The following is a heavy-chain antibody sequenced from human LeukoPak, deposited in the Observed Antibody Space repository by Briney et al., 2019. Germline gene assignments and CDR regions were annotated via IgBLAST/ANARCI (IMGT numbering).Heavy chain of an antibody. V-gene: IGHV4-59*12. J-gene: IGHJ4*02. CDR1: GGSISSYY. CDR3: ARDTYYYGSGSYRLDY. Sequence: PSETLSLTCTVSGGSISSYYWSWIRQPPGKGLEWIGYIYYSGSTNYNPSLKSRVTMSVDTSKNQFSLKLSSVTAADTAVYYCARDTYYYGSGSYRLDYWGQGTLVTVSS. D-gene: IGHD3-10*01. CDR2: IYYSGST.